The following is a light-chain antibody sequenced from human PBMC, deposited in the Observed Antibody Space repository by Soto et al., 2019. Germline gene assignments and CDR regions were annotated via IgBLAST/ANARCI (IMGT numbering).Light chain of an antibody. V-gene: IGKV3-15*01. Sequence: EIVFTHSPATLSVSPVERATLSCRSSQSVSIKLAWYQQKPGQAPRLLIYDTSTRATGIPARFSGSGSGTEFTLTISSLQSEDFAVYYCQQYNNWPPITFGQGTRLEIK. CDR3: QQYNNWPPIT. J-gene: IGKJ5*01. CDR1: QSVSIK. CDR2: DTS.